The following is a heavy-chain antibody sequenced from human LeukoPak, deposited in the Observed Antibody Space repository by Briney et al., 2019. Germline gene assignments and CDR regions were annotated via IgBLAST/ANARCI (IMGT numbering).Heavy chain of an antibody. D-gene: IGHD3-16*01. V-gene: IGHV3-21*01. J-gene: IGHJ4*02. CDR2: ISSSSTYI. CDR3: AKAVGAVMGNFDY. CDR1: GFTFSSYS. Sequence: KPGRSLRLSCAASGFTFSSYSMNWVRQAPGKGLEWVSSISSSSTYIYYADSMKGRFTISRDNAKNSLYLQMNSLRAEDTAVYYCAKAVGAVMGNFDYWGQGTLVTVSS.